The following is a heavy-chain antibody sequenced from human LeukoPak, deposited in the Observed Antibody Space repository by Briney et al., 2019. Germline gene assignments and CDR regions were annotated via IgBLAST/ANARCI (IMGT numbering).Heavy chain of an antibody. V-gene: IGHV1-18*01. J-gene: IGHJ6*03. D-gene: IGHD3-10*01. CDR1: GYTFTSYG. CDR3: ARSYYGSGSTGYYYYMDV. CDR2: ISAYNGNT. Sequence: GASVKVSCKASGYTFTSYGISWVRQAPGQGLEWMGWISAYNGNTNYAQKLQGRVTMTTDTSTSTAYMELRSLRSDDTAVYYCARSYYGSGSTGYYYYMDVWGKGTTVTVSS.